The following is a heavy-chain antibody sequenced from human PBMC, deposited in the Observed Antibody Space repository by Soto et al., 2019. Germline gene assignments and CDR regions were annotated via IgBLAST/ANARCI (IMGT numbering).Heavy chain of an antibody. Sequence: LRLSCAASGFTFSSYSMNWVRQAPGKGLEWVSSISSSSSYIYYADSVKGRFTISRDNAKNSLYLQMNSLRAEDTAVYYCARRPLGIAAAGTDYYYYGMDVWGQGTTVTVSS. J-gene: IGHJ6*02. CDR3: ARRPLGIAAAGTDYYYYGMDV. CDR1: GFTFSSYS. CDR2: ISSSSSYI. V-gene: IGHV3-21*01. D-gene: IGHD6-13*01.